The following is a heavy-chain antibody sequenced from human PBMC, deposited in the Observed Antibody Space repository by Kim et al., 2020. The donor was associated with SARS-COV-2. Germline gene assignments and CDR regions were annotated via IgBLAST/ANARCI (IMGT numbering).Heavy chain of an antibody. CDR2: ISHGDST. CDR1: GFTFSAYD. J-gene: IGHJ5*02. V-gene: IGHV3-23*01. Sequence: GGSLRLSCAASGFTFSAYDINWVRQAPGKGLEWVSGISHGDSTYYADSVKGRFTISRVNSKSTVYLQMNSLRAEDTAIYYCVKMTWPAVGHDLWGQGTLV. D-gene: IGHD2-21*02. CDR3: VKMTWPAVGHDL.